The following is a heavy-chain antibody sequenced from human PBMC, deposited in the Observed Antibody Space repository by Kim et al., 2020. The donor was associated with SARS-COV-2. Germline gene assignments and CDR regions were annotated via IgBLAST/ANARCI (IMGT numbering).Heavy chain of an antibody. Sequence: SETLSLTCTVSGDSINSAHYFWSWIRQLPGKGLEWIGYIYYSGAAYYNPSLESRVTMSVDTSKKQFSLKLNSVTAADTAIYHCARTRMIFGVVRAQWFDPWGQGTQVTVSS. V-gene: IGHV4-31*03. J-gene: IGHJ5*02. CDR1: GDSINSAHYF. D-gene: IGHD3-3*01. CDR3: ARTRMIFGVVRAQWFDP. CDR2: IYYSGAA.